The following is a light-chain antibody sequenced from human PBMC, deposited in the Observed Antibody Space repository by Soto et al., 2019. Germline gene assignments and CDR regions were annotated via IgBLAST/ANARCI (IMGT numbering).Light chain of an antibody. CDR3: QQRSNWPRSIT. CDR2: DAS. J-gene: IGKJ5*01. Sequence: EIVLTQSPATLSLSPGEGATVSCRASQSISNYLAWYQHKPGQAPRLLIYDASNRASGVPVRFSGSGSGTDFTLTISSLEPEDCAVYFCQQRSNWPRSITFGQGTRLEIK. CDR1: QSISNY. V-gene: IGKV3-11*01.